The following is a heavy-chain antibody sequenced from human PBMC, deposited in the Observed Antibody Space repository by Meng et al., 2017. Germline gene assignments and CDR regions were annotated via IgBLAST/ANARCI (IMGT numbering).Heavy chain of an antibody. CDR2: ISSSSSYI. V-gene: IGHV3-21*01. CDR3: VLVGATYAFDI. D-gene: IGHD1-26*01. J-gene: IGHJ3*02. CDR1: GFTFSSYS. Sequence: GESLKISCAASGFTFSSYSMNWVRQAPGKGLEWVSSISSSSSYIYYADSVKGRFTISRDNAKNSLYLQMNSPRAEDTAVYYCVLVGATYAFDIWGQGTMVTVSS.